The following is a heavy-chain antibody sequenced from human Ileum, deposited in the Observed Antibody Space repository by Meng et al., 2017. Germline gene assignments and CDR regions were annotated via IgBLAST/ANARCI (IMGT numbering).Heavy chain of an antibody. CDR3: ARDRGVRDLDH. V-gene: IGHV3-33*01. CDR2: IWSDGGIE. CDR1: GYTFTDYY. D-gene: IGHD3-10*01. Sequence: VHLVQSGAEAKKPGASVKVSCKASGYTFTDYYMHWVRQAPGHGLEWVAMIWSDGGIEYYADSVKGRFTISRDNSKNTVDLQMDSLRAEDTAVYYCARDRGVRDLDHWGQGTLVTVSS. J-gene: IGHJ4*02.